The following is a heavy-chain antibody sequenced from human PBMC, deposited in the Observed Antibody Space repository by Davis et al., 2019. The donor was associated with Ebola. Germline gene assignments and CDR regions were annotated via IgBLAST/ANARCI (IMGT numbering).Heavy chain of an antibody. CDR1: VYTFTSYY. D-gene: IGHD1-20*01. J-gene: IGHJ6*02. Sequence: ASVKVSCKASVYTFTSYYMHWVRQAPGQGLEWMGIINPSGGSTSYAQKFQGRVTMTRDTSTSTVYMELSSLRSDDTAVYYCARGNWNPYYGMDVWGQGTTVTVSS. CDR2: INPSGGST. CDR3: ARGNWNPYYGMDV. V-gene: IGHV1-46*01.